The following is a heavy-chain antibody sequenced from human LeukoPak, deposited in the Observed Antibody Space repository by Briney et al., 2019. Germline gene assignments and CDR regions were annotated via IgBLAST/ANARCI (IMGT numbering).Heavy chain of an antibody. CDR3: ARGGYYYDSSGYLSDY. V-gene: IGHV3-9*01. CDR2: ISWNSGSI. D-gene: IGHD3-22*01. J-gene: IGHJ4*02. Sequence: GRSLRLSCAASGFTFDDCAMHWVRQAPGKGLEWVSGISWNSGSIGYADSVKGRFTISRDNAKNSLYLQMNSLRAEDTAVYYCARGGYYYDSSGYLSDYWGQGTLVTVSS. CDR1: GFTFDDCA.